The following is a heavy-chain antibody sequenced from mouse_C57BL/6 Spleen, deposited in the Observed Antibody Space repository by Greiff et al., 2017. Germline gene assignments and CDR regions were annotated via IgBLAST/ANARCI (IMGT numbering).Heavy chain of an antibody. CDR1: GFTFSDYG. J-gene: IGHJ2*01. V-gene: IGHV5-17*01. Sequence: EVKLMESGGGLVKPGGSLKLSCAASGFTFSDYGMHWVRQAPEKGLEWVAYISSGSSTIYYADTVKGRFTISRDNAKNTLFLQMTSLRSEDTAMYYCARRLRPYFDYWGQGTTLTVSS. CDR3: ARRLRPYFDY. CDR2: ISSGSSTI. D-gene: IGHD2-4*01.